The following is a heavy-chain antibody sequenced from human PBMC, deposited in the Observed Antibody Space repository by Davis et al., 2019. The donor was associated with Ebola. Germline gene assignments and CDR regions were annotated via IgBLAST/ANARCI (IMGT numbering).Heavy chain of an antibody. CDR2: INPNSGGT. D-gene: IGHD1-26*01. CDR3: ATEGGSYRGRWFDP. J-gene: IGHJ5*02. V-gene: IGHV1-18*04. CDR1: GYTFTSYG. Sequence: ASVKVSCKASGYTFTSYGISWVRQAPGQGLEWMGWINPNSGGTNYAQKFQGRVTITADESTSTAYMELSSLRSEDTAVYYCATEGGSYRGRWFDPWGQGTLVTVSS.